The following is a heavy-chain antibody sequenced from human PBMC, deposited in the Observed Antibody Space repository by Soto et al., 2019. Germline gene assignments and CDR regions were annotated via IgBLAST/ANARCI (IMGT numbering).Heavy chain of an antibody. V-gene: IGHV1-8*01. D-gene: IGHD3-3*01. CDR2: MNPNSGNT. CDR3: ARGIRDFCSGYYNNWFDP. CDR1: GYTFTSYD. Sequence: QVQLVQSGAEVKKPGASVKVSCKASGYTFTSYDINWVRQATGQGLEWMGWMNPNSGNTGYAQKFQGRVTMTRNTSISTAYMELSSLRSEDTAVYYCARGIRDFCSGYYNNWFDPWGQGTLVTVSS. J-gene: IGHJ5*02.